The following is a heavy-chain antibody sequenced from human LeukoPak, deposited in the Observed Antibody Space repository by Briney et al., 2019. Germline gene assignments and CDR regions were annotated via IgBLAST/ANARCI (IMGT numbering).Heavy chain of an antibody. CDR1: GGSFSGYY. V-gene: IGHV4-34*01. CDR2: INHSGST. D-gene: IGHD4-17*01. CDR3: ATDYGDNWYFDL. J-gene: IGHJ2*01. Sequence: SETLSLTCAVYGGSFSGYYWSWIRQPPGKGLEWIGEINHSGSTYYNPSLKSRVTISVDTSKNQFSLKLSSVTAADTAVYYCATDYGDNWYFDLWGRGTLVTVSS.